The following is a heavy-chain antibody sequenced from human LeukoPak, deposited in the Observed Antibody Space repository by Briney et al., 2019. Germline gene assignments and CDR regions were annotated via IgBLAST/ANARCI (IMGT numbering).Heavy chain of an antibody. D-gene: IGHD3-22*01. CDR1: GFTFSSYG. V-gene: IGHV3-30*03. CDR3: ARDRALYDSRRGYYYTEDDY. J-gene: IGHJ4*02. Sequence: GGSLRLSCAASGFTFSSYGMHWVRQAPGKGLEWVAVISYDGSNKYYADSVKGRFTISRDNSKNTLYLQMNSLRADDTAVYYCARDRALYDSRRGYYYTEDDYWGQGTLVTVSS. CDR2: ISYDGSNK.